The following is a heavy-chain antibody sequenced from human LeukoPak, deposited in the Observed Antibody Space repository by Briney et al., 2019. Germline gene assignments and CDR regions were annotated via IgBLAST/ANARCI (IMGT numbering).Heavy chain of an antibody. CDR2: ISGSGGST. CDR1: GFTFDSYA. J-gene: IGHJ2*01. Sequence: GGSLRLSCAASGFTFDSYAMSWVRQAPGKGLEWVSAISGSGGSTFYADSVKGRFTISRDNSKNTLYMQMNSLRAEDTAVYYCARAPTWRPYWYFDLWGRGTLVTVSS. D-gene: IGHD3-3*01. CDR3: ARAPTWRPYWYFDL. V-gene: IGHV3-23*01.